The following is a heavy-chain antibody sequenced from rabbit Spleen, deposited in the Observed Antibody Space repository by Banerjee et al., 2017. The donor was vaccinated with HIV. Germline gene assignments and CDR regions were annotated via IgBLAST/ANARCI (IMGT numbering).Heavy chain of an antibody. CDR1: GVSFSNKAV. D-gene: IGHD6-1*01. Sequence: QEQLVESGGGLVQPEGSLTLTCTASGVSFSNKAVMCWVRQTPGKGLEWIACIYAGSGNTYYASWAKGRFTISKTSSTTVTLQMTSLTAADTATYFCATNSAGGAGDGYVFNLWGPGTLVTVS. CDR3: ATNSAGGAGDGYVFNL. J-gene: IGHJ4*01. CDR2: IYAGSGNT. V-gene: IGHV1S45*01.